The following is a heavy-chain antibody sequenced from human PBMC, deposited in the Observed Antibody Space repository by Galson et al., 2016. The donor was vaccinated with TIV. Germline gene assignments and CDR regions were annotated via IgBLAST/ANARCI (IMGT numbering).Heavy chain of an antibody. J-gene: IGHJ6*02. CDR3: VREGSTVTMHHYFGMDV. CDR1: GYSINSGYY. V-gene: IGHV4-38-2*02. Sequence: SETLSLTCAVSGYSINSGYYWGWIRQPPGKGLQWIGSIYESGTTYYNPSLKSRLTMSVDTSKNQFSLKLSPVSAADTAVYYCVREGSTVTMHHYFGMDVWGQGTSVTVSS. D-gene: IGHD4-17*01. CDR2: IYESGTT.